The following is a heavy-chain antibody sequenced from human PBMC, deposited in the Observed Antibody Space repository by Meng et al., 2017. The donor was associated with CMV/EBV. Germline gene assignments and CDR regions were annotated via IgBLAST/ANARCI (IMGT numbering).Heavy chain of an antibody. V-gene: IGHV4-4*01. CDR2: IYHSGST. CDR1: GGSISSSNW. Sequence: SGGSISSSNWWRWVRQPPGKGLEWIGEIYHSGSTNYNPSLKSRVTISVDKSKNQFSLKLSSVTAADTAVYCCASGKVGSSSLWYFDLWGRGTLVTVSS. CDR3: ASGKVGSSSLWYFDL. D-gene: IGHD6-6*01. J-gene: IGHJ2*01.